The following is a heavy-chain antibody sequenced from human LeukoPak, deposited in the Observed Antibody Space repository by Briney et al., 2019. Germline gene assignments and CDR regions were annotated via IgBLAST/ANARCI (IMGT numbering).Heavy chain of an antibody. Sequence: SETLSLTCAVYGGSFSGYYWSWIRQPPGKGREWIGGISYSGSTYYNPSLKSRVTISVDTSKKQVSLKVTSVTAADTAMYYCARHYDMRYGMDVWGQGTTVTVSS. V-gene: IGHV4-34*01. CDR1: GGSFSGYY. J-gene: IGHJ6*02. CDR2: ISYSGST. CDR3: ARHYDMRYGMDV. D-gene: IGHD3-9*01.